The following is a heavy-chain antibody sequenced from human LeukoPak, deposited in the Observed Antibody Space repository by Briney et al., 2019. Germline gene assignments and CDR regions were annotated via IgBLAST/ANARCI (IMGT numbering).Heavy chain of an antibody. CDR2: IKSKIEGGTT. D-gene: IGHD1-1*01. V-gene: IGHV3-15*01. J-gene: IGHJ6*02. CDR3: TIDQGYPVVV. Sequence: GGSLRLSCAASGFTFSDAWMSWVRQAPGKGLEWVGRIKSKIEGGTTDYAAPVKGRFTISRDDSKNTLYLQMNSLKTEDTAIYYCTIDQGYPVVVWGQGTTVTVSS. CDR1: GFTFSDAW.